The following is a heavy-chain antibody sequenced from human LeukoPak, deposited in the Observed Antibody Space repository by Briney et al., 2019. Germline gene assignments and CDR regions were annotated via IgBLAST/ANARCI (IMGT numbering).Heavy chain of an antibody. V-gene: IGHV3-48*01. Sequence: GGSLRLSCAASGFTFSSYSMNWVRQAPGKGLEWVSYISSSSSTIYYADSVKGRFTISRDNAKNSLYLQMDSLRAEDTAVYYCAKAPGSGWYYFDYWGQGTLVTVSS. CDR3: AKAPGSGWYYFDY. CDR1: GFTFSSYS. D-gene: IGHD6-19*01. J-gene: IGHJ4*02. CDR2: ISSSSSTI.